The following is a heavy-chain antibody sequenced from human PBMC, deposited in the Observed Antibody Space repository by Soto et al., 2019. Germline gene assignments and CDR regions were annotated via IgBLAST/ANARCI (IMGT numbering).Heavy chain of an antibody. CDR1: GGSISSYY. D-gene: IGHD3-10*01. CDR2: IYYSGST. CDR3: ARAHGSGSYYNYYYYYMDV. Sequence: SETLSLTCTVSGGSISSYYWSWIRQPPGKGLEWIGYIYYSGSTNYNPSLKSRVTISVDTSKNQFSLKLSSVTAADTAVYYCARAHGSGSYYNYYYYYMDVWGKGTTVTVS. V-gene: IGHV4-59*01. J-gene: IGHJ6*03.